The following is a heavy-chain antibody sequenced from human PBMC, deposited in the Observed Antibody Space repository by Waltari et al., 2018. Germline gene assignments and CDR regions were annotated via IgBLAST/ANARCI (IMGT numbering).Heavy chain of an antibody. CDR1: GYSISSGYY. Sequence: QVQLQESGPGLVKPSETLSLTCAVSGYSISSGYYWGWIRQPPGKGLEWIGSIYHSGSTYYNPSLKSRVTISVDTSKNQFSLKLSSVTAADTAVYYCARDLLFYGSGREAFDIWGQGTMVTVSS. V-gene: IGHV4-38-2*02. D-gene: IGHD3-10*01. CDR3: ARDLLFYGSGREAFDI. CDR2: IYHSGST. J-gene: IGHJ3*02.